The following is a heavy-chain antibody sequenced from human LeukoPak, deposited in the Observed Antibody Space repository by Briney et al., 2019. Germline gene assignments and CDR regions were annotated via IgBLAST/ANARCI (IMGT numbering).Heavy chain of an antibody. J-gene: IGHJ6*02. CDR1: GFASSSNR. V-gene: IGHV3-7*01. D-gene: IGHD2-2*02. CDR3: ARENTVVVPAAITYYYNGMDA. CDR2: IRQDGNRK. Sequence: RWALRLSCAASGFASSSNRMSWCRQTPGQRVEWLANIRQDGNRKYYIDSVKVRFTLSRDNAKNSLYLQINSLRAEDTAVYYSARENTVVVPAAITYYYNGMDAWGQGTTVTVSS.